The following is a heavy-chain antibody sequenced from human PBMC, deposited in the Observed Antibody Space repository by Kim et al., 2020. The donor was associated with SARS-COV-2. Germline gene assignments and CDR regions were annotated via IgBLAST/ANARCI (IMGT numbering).Heavy chain of an antibody. Sequence: YADAVKGRFTISRDNSKNTRCLGMNGLRAEDTAVYYCARDQYHGSGENAYWGQGTLVTVSS. V-gene: IGHV3-33*01. D-gene: IGHD3-10*01. J-gene: IGHJ4*02. CDR3: ARDQYHGSGENAY.